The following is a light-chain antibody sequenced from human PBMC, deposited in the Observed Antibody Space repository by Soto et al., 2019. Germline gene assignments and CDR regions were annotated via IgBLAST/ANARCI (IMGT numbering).Light chain of an antibody. CDR1: QTISDS. Sequence: DIQMTQSPSSLSASVGDRVTITCRASQTISDSLNWYQQTKGKPPNILIYAASSLQSGVPSRFTGSGSGTDCTLTISGLQPEDFETYYCQQSYSYPLTFGGGTKVDIK. V-gene: IGKV1-39*01. CDR3: QQSYSYPLT. CDR2: AAS. J-gene: IGKJ4*01.